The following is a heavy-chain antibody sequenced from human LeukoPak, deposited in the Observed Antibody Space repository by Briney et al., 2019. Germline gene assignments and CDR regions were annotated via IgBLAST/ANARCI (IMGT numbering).Heavy chain of an antibody. D-gene: IGHD3-22*01. CDR3: ARCRDMIAIQAPLLD. CDR2: IIPIFATA. J-gene: IGHJ4*02. CDR1: GGTFSNYA. Sequence: SVKVSCKASGGTFSNYAINWVRQAPGQGLEWMGGIIPIFATAIYAQKFQGRVTITPDESTTTAYMELSSLRSEDTAVYYCARCRDMIAIQAPLLDWGQGTLVTVSS. V-gene: IGHV1-69*13.